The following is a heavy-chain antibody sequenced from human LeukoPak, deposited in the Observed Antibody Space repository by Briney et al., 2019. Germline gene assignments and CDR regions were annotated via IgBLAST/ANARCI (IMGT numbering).Heavy chain of an antibody. CDR1: GFTFDDYA. V-gene: IGHV3-9*01. CDR3: AKGTVAGRQRAPPKEWFDP. CDR2: IGWNSGSI. D-gene: IGHD6-6*01. Sequence: GGSLRLSCAASGFTFDDYAMHWVRQAPGKGLEWVSTIGWNSGSIGYADSVKGRFTISRDNAKNSLSLQMNSLRAEGSAVYYCAKGTVAGRQRAPPKEWFDPWGQGTLVTVSS. J-gene: IGHJ5*02.